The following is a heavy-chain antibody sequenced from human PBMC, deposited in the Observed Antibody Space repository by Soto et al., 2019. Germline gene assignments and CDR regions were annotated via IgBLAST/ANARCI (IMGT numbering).Heavy chain of an antibody. V-gene: IGHV5-10-1*01. CDR1: GYSFTSYW. J-gene: IGHJ6*02. CDR2: IDPSDSYT. Sequence: GESLKISCKGSGYSFTSYWISWVRQMPGKGLEWMGRIDPSDSYTNYSPSFQGHVTISADKSISTAYLQWSSLKASDTAMYYCARDDYVVRGGIINENNYHYGRDVWDQQTTGTVSS. D-gene: IGHD3-10*01. CDR3: ARDDYVVRGGIINENNYHYGRDV.